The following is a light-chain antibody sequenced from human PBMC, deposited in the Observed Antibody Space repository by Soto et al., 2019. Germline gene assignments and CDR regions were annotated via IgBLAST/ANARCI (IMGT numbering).Light chain of an antibody. CDR1: SSNIGSNY. Sequence: QAVVTQPPSASGTPGQRVSISCSGSSSNIGSNYVYWYQQLPGTAPQLLIYSNNQRPSGVPDRFSGSKSGTSASLAISGLRSEDEAAYYCAAWDDSLSGLVVFGGGTKVTVL. V-gene: IGLV1-47*02. CDR2: SNN. CDR3: AAWDDSLSGLVV. J-gene: IGLJ2*01.